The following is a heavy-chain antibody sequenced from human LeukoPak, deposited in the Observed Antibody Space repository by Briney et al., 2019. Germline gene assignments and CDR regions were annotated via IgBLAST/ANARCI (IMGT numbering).Heavy chain of an antibody. J-gene: IGHJ5*02. CDR2: INPNSGGT. CDR3: ARGRACSSTSCYKTGGWFDP. CDR1: GYTFTGYY. V-gene: IGHV1-2*02. D-gene: IGHD2-2*02. Sequence: ASVKVSCKASGYTFTGYYMHWVRQAPGQGLEWKGWINPNSGGTNYAQKFQGRVTMTRDTSISTAYMELSRLRSDDTAVYYCARGRACSSTSCYKTGGWFDPWGQGTLVTVSS.